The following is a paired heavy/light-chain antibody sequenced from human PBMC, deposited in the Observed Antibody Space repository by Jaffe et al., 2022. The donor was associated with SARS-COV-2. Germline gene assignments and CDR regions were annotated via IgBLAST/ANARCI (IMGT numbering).Light chain of an antibody. Sequence: DIVMTQSPDSLAVSLGERATINCKSSQSVLYRLNDKNYLAWYQQKPGQPPKLLIYWASTRESGVPDRFSGSGSGTDFTLTISSLQAEDVAVYYCQQYSSTTWTFGQGTKVEIK. CDR2: WAS. CDR3: QQYSSTTWT. V-gene: IGKV4-1*01. CDR1: QSVLYRLNDKNY. J-gene: IGKJ1*01.
Heavy chain of an antibody. CDR1: GYSISSAYY. CDR2: IYHSGST. Sequence: QVQLQESGPGLVKPSETLSLTCSVSGYSISSAYYWGWIRQPPGRGLEWIGSIYHSGSTYYNPSLKSRATMSVDTSKNHFSLKLSSVTAADTAVYYCARGNVDVVMDYWGQGTLVTVSS. V-gene: IGHV4-38-2*02. D-gene: IGHD2-15*01. CDR3: ARGNVDVVMDY. J-gene: IGHJ4*02.